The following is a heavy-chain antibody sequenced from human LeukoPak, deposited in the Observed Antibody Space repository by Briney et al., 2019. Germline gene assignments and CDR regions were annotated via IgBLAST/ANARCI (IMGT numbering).Heavy chain of an antibody. D-gene: IGHD1-26*01. V-gene: IGHV4-59*01. CDR1: GGSISSYY. J-gene: IGHJ5*02. Sequence: SETLSLTCTVSGGSISSYYWSWIRQPPGKGLEWIGYIYYSGSTNYNPSLKSRVTIPVGTSKNQFSLKLSSVTAADTAVYYCAREGATFDPWGQGTLVTVSS. CDR3: AREGATFDP. CDR2: IYYSGST.